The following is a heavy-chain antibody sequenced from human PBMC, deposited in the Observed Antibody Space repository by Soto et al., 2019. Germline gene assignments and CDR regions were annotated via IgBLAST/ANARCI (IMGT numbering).Heavy chain of an antibody. V-gene: IGHV3-48*03. CDR1: GFTFSSYE. CDR3: ASLTIFGVEYYYYYGMDV. J-gene: IGHJ6*02. D-gene: IGHD3-3*01. CDR2: ISSSGSTI. Sequence: GGSLRLSCAASGFTFSSYEMNWVRQAPGKGLEWVSYISSSGSTIYYADSVKGRFTISRDNAKNSLYLQMNSLRAEDTAVYYCASLTIFGVEYYYYYGMDVWGQGTTVTVSS.